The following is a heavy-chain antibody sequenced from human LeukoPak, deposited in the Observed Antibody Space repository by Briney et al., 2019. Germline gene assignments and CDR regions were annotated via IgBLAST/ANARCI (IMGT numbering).Heavy chain of an antibody. J-gene: IGHJ6*04. CDR2: ISSSGSTI. CDR1: GFTFNNVW. V-gene: IGHV3-48*04. CDR3: AELGITMIGGV. Sequence: GGSLRLSCAASGFTFNNVWMNWVRQAPGKGLEWVSYISSSGSTIYYADSVKGRFTISRDNAKNSLYLQMNSLRAEDTAVYYCAELGITMIGGVWGEGTTVTISS. D-gene: IGHD3-10*02.